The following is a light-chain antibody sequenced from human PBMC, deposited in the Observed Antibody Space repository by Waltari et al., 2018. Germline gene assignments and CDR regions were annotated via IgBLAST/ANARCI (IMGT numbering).Light chain of an antibody. J-gene: IGKJ1*01. Sequence: EIVLTQSPGTLSLSPGERATLSCRASQGVGKYLASYQQRPGQAPRLLLYHASIRATGIPDRFSGSGYGTDFSLTISRLEPEDFAVYYCQKYDFLPPTFGQGTTVEIK. CDR3: QKYDFLPPT. CDR1: QGVGKY. V-gene: IGKV3-20*01. CDR2: HAS.